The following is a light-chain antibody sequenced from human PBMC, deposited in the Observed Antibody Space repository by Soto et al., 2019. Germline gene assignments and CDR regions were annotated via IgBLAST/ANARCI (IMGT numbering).Light chain of an antibody. Sequence: QPVLTQPPSASGTPGQRVTISCSGSSSNIGSNYVYWYQQLPGTAPKLLIYRSDQRPSGVPDRFSGSKSGTSASLDISGLRSEDESDYYCATWDDSLNGHVVFGGGTKLTVL. J-gene: IGLJ2*01. V-gene: IGLV1-47*01. CDR1: SSNIGSNY. CDR3: ATWDDSLNGHVV. CDR2: RSD.